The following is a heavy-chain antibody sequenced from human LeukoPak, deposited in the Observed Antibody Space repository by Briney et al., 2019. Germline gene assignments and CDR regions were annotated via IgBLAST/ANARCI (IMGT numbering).Heavy chain of an antibody. CDR2: INPSGGST. D-gene: IGHD5-18*01. CDR3: ARDYTARLDELDY. CDR1: GYTFTSYY. Sequence: ASVKVSCKASGYTFTSYYMHWVRRAPGQGLEWMGIINPSGGSTSYAQKFQGRVTMTRDMSTSTVYMELSSLRSEDTAVYYCARDYTARLDELDYWGQGTLVTVSS. J-gene: IGHJ4*02. V-gene: IGHV1-46*01.